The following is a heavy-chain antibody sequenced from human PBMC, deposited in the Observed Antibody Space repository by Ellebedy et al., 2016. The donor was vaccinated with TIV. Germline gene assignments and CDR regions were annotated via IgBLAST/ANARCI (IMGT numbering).Heavy chain of an antibody. Sequence: SETLSLXXAVSGGSVSNDYWWSWVRQPPGKGLEWIGEIYRSGSTNYNPSLKSRVTISVDTSKNQFSLQLYSVTAADTAIYYCARGGRDGYSYDFWGQGTLVTVSS. J-gene: IGHJ4*02. D-gene: IGHD5-24*01. CDR2: IYRSGST. CDR3: ARGGRDGYSYDF. CDR1: GGSVSNDYW. V-gene: IGHV4-4*02.